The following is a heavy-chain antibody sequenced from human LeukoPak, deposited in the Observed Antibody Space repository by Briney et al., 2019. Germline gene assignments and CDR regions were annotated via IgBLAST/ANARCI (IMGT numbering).Heavy chain of an antibody. Sequence: GGSLRLSCAASGFTFSSFAMNWVRQAPGKGLEWVSSISSSSTYIYYADSVKGRFTISRDNAKTSLYLQMNSLRAEDTAVYYCVRGVATTGGYYYMDVWGKGTTVTISS. D-gene: IGHD5-12*01. CDR1: GFTFSSFA. J-gene: IGHJ6*03. CDR3: VRGVATTGGYYYMDV. V-gene: IGHV3-21*01. CDR2: ISSSSTYI.